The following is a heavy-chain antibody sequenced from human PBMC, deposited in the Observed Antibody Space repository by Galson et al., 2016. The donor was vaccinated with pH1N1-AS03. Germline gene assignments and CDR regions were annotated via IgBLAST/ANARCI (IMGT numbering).Heavy chain of an antibody. Sequence: SVKVSCKASGYTFSAYYMHWVRQAPGQGLEWLGRINSKNGDTDYAQKFRGRLTMTRDTSITTAYLELRSLTSGDTALYYFATPQSLKVGATSAFDLWGRGTLVTVTS. V-gene: IGHV1-2*06. CDR2: INSKNGDT. D-gene: IGHD1-26*01. J-gene: IGHJ2*01. CDR1: GYTFSAYY. CDR3: ATPQSLKVGATSAFDL.